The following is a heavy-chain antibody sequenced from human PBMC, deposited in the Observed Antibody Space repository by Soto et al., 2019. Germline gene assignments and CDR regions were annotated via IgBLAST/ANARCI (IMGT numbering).Heavy chain of an antibody. V-gene: IGHV3-30-3*01. Sequence: QVQLVESGGGVVQPGRSLRLSCAASGFTFSSYAMHWVRQAPGKGLEWVAVISYDGSNKYYADSVKGRFTISRDNSKNTLYLQMNCLRAEDTAVYYCASAHVTGTTGSYFLYFDYWGQGTLVTVSS. J-gene: IGHJ4*02. CDR3: ASAHVTGTTGSYFLYFDY. CDR2: ISYDGSNK. CDR1: GFTFSSYA. D-gene: IGHD3-10*01.